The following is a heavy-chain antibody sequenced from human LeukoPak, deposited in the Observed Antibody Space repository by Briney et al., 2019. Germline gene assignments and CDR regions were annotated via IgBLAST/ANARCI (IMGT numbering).Heavy chain of an antibody. J-gene: IGHJ4*02. CDR2: INPKSGGT. D-gene: IGHD6-19*01. CDR3: AREPDSSGWFFDY. Sequence: ASVKVSCKASGYTFTDHYLYWVRQAPGQRLEWMGWINPKSGGTKYGQNFQGRVTMTRDTSISTAYMELSRLRSDDTAVYYCAREPDSSGWFFDYWGQGTLVTVSS. CDR1: GYTFTDHY. V-gene: IGHV1-2*02.